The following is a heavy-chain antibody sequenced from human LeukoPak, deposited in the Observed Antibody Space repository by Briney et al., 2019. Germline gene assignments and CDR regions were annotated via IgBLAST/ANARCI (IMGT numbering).Heavy chain of an antibody. J-gene: IGHJ3*02. CDR2: INPNSGGT. D-gene: IGHD4-17*01. V-gene: IGHV1-2*06. Sequence: GASVKVSCKASGYIFTGYYMHWVRQAPGQGLEWMGRINPNSGGTNYAQKFQGRVTMTRDTSISTAYMELSRLRSDDTAVYYCARDYNYGDYKAFDIWGQGTMVTVSS. CDR1: GYIFTGYY. CDR3: ARDYNYGDYKAFDI.